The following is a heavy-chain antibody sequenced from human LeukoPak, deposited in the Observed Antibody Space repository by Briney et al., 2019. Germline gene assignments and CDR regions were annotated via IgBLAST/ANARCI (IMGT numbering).Heavy chain of an antibody. D-gene: IGHD2-2*02. J-gene: IGHJ4*02. CDR3: ARDLSRTYTVDY. V-gene: IGHV3-30*04. CDR2: VSYDGRIN. Sequence: GGSLRLSCAASGFTFSSHAMHWVRQAPGKGLEWVAFVSYDGRINSYADFVKGRFTISRDNSKNTLYLQMNTLRREDTAVCFCARDLSRTYTVDYWGQGTLVTVSS. CDR1: GFTFSSHA.